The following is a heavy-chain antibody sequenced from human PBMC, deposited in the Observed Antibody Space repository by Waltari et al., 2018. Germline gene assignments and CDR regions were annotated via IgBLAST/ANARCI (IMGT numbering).Heavy chain of an antibody. V-gene: IGHV3-49*04. J-gene: IGHJ5*01. CDR1: GFTFGDYA. Sequence: EVQLVESGGGLVQPGRSLRLSCTASGFTFGDYAMSWVRQAPGKGLEWVGFIRSKAYVGTTEYAASVKGRFTISRDDSKSIAYLQMNSLKTEDTAVYYCTRDLKSDSWGQGTLVTVSS. CDR3: TRDLKSDS. CDR2: IRSKAYVGTT.